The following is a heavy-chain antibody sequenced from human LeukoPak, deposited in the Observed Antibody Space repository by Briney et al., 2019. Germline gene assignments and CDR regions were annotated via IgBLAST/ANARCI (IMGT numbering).Heavy chain of an antibody. CDR2: IDYAGGST. D-gene: IGHD3-10*01. CDR3: AATRVCGGVLLRPNCLYFED. CDR1: GFTFNNYV. V-gene: IGHV3-23*01. J-gene: IGHJ4*02. Sequence: AGGSLRLSCAASGFTFNNYVMSWVRQAPGRGLEWVSGIDYAGGSTNYADSVQSRFTVSRDNSKNTLYLQMNSLRAEDTAIYYCAATRVCGGVLLRPNCLYFEDWGQGTLVTVSS.